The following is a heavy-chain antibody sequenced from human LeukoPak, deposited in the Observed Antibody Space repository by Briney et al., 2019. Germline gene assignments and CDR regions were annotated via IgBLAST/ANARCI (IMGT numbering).Heavy chain of an antibody. D-gene: IGHD1-26*01. J-gene: IGHJ3*02. Sequence: PSETLSLTCDVSGYSISSGYYWGWIRQPPGKGLEFIGSMYHSGSTYYNPSLKSRVTISVDTSENQFSLKLSSVTAADTAVYYCARHGGSNHIQRTFDIWGQGTMVTVSS. CDR2: MYHSGST. V-gene: IGHV4-38-2*01. CDR3: ARHGGSNHIQRTFDI. CDR1: GYSISSGYY.